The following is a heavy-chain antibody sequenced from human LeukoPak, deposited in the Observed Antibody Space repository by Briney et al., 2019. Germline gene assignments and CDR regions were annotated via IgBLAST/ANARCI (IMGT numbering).Heavy chain of an antibody. CDR2: ISNSRTYT. CDR1: GFTFSDYY. CDR3: ARSYYGSQGNFDY. D-gene: IGHD3-10*01. J-gene: IGHJ4*02. Sequence: GGSLRLSCAASGFTFSDYYMSWIRKAPGKGLEYVSYISNSRTYTNYADSVKGRFTISRDNSKNSLYLQMNSLRAEDTAVYYCARSYYGSQGNFDYWGQGTLVTVSS. V-gene: IGHV3-11*03.